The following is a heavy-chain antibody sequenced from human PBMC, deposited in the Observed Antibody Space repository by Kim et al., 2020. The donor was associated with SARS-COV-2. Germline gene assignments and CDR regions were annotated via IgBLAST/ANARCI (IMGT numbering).Heavy chain of an antibody. Sequence: GGSLRLSCAASGFTFDDYGMSWVRQAPGKGLEWVSGINWNGGSTGYADSVKGRFTISRDNAKNSLYLQMNSLRAEDTALYYCARGEYSSSWYSMDYWGQGTLVTVSS. CDR2: INWNGGST. CDR3: ARGEYSSSWYSMDY. CDR1: GFTFDDYG. J-gene: IGHJ4*02. D-gene: IGHD6-13*01. V-gene: IGHV3-20*04.